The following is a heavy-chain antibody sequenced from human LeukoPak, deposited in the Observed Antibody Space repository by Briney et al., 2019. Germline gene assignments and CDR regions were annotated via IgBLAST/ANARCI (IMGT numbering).Heavy chain of an antibody. CDR3: ARDVVAEHWDY. J-gene: IGHJ4*02. CDR2: ISGYNDNT. Sequence: ASVKVSCKASGYTFTNYGISWVRQAPGQGLEWMGWISGYNDNTIYAQKLQGRVTLTTDTSTSTAYVELRSLRSDDTAVYYCARDVVAEHWDYWGQGTLVTVSS. V-gene: IGHV1-18*01. D-gene: IGHD2-15*01. CDR1: GYTFTNYG.